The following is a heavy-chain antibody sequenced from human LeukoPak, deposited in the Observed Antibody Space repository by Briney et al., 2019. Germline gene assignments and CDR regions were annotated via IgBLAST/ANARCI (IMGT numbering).Heavy chain of an antibody. Sequence: GGSLRLSCAASGFTVSSNYMSWVRQAPGKGLEWVSGISGSGGSTYYADSVKGRFTISRDNAKNSLYLQMNSLRDEDTAVYYCARDAPAPFVYGGTYPPDAFDIWGQGAMVTVSS. J-gene: IGHJ3*02. V-gene: IGHV3-53*01. CDR2: ISGSGGST. D-gene: IGHD1-26*01. CDR3: ARDAPAPFVYGGTYPPDAFDI. CDR1: GFTVSSNY.